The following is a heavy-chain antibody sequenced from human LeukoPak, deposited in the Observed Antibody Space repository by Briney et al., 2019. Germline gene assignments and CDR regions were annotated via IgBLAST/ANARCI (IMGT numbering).Heavy chain of an antibody. CDR2: ITAYGADR. J-gene: IGHJ4*02. Sequence: GGSLRLSCAVSGFTFSSHAMGWVRQAPGKGLDWVAGITAYGADRNYADSVKGRFTISRDNSKSTLDLQMNSLRAEDTALYYCARDGTWGWAQYDYWGQGILVTVSS. V-gene: IGHV3-23*01. CDR1: GFTFSSHA. D-gene: IGHD1-1*01. CDR3: ARDGTWGWAQYDY.